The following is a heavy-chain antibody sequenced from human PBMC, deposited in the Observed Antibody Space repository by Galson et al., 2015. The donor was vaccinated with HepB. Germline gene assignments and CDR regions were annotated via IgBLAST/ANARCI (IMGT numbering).Heavy chain of an antibody. CDR3: ARDRNGSPDY. Sequence: SLRLSCAATAFTLSDYYMDWVRQAPGKGLEWVGRIKNKIESYTTQYAASVKDRFTVSRDDSKKSLGLQMDSLKAEDTAVYYCARDRNGSPDYGGQGTLVTGSS. CDR2: IKNKIESYTT. CDR1: AFTLSDYY. V-gene: IGHV3-72*01. J-gene: IGHJ4*02. D-gene: IGHD1-14*01.